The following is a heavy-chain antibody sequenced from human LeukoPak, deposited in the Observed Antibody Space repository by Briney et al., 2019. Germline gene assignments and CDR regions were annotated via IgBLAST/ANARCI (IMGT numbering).Heavy chain of an antibody. CDR1: GGSISSYY. CDR3: ARSRYNWNYYMNWFDP. V-gene: IGHV4-59*01. D-gene: IGHD1-7*01. CDR2: IYYSGST. J-gene: IGHJ5*02. Sequence: KPSETLSLTCTVSGGSISSYYWSWTRQPPGKGLEWIGYIYYSGSTNYNPSLKSRVTISVDTSKNQFSLKLSSVTAADTAVYYCARSRYNWNYYMNWFDPWGQGTLVTVSS.